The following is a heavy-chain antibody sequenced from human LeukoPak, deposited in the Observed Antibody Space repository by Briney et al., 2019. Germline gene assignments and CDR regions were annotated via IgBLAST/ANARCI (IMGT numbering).Heavy chain of an antibody. D-gene: IGHD6-19*01. CDR2: INSDGSST. CDR3: ARDYSSGWYVDYYYYYGMDV. J-gene: IGHJ6*02. Sequence: GGSLRLSCAASGFTFSSYWMHWVRQAPGKGLVWVSRINSDGSSTSYADSVKGRFTISRDNAKNTLYLQMNSLRAEDTAVYYCARDYSSGWYVDYYYYYGMDVWGQGTTVTVSS. CDR1: GFTFSSYW. V-gene: IGHV3-74*01.